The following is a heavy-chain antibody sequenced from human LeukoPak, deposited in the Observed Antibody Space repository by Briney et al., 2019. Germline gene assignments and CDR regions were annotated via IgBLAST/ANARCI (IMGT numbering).Heavy chain of an antibody. CDR2: IRNDRIT. Sequence: GGSMRLSCVLSGLTFSDAWMSWVRQAPGKGLEWVGRIRNDRITDYAAPVQGRFSISRDNSKNTFYLQMNSLRTEDTGMYFCTWMATIFTVDYWGQGTLVTVSS. D-gene: IGHD5-12*01. V-gene: IGHV3-15*01. CDR3: TWMATIFTVDY. CDR1: GLTFSDAW. J-gene: IGHJ4*02.